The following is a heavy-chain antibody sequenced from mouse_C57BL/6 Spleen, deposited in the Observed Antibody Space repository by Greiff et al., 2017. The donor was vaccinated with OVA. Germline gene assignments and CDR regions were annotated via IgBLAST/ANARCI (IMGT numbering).Heavy chain of an antibody. Sequence: EVHLVESGPGLVKPSQSLSLTCSVPGYSITSGYYWNWIRQFPGNKLEWMGYISYDGSNNYNPSLKNRISITRDTSKNQFFLKLNSVTTEDTATYYCARGVYYSNYGGNYWGQGTTLTVSS. D-gene: IGHD2-5*01. CDR2: ISYDGSN. J-gene: IGHJ2*01. CDR1: GYSITSGYY. V-gene: IGHV3-6*01. CDR3: ARGVYYSNYGGNY.